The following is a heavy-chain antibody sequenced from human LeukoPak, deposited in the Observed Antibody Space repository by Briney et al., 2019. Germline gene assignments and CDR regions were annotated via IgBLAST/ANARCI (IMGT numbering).Heavy chain of an antibody. CDR1: GDSISSCY. V-gene: IGHV4-4*07. CDR3: ARHRTSMVVTARNWFDP. Sequence: SETLSLTCTVSGDSISSCYWSWLRQPAGKGLEWLRRSYTSGSTHYNPSLKSRITMSVDTSKNQFSLQLRSVTAADTAVYHCARHRTSMVVTARNWFDPWGQGTLVTVSS. D-gene: IGHD2-21*02. CDR2: SYTSGST. J-gene: IGHJ5*02.